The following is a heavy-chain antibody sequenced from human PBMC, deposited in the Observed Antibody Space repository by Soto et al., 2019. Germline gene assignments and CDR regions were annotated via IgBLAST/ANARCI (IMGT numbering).Heavy chain of an antibody. D-gene: IGHD3-10*01. CDR1: EFTFSGRS. CDR3: ARGWFGPDV. Sequence: EVQLVESGGGLVQPGGSLRLSCAASEFTFSGRSVHWVRQAPGKGLVWVSGIDKVGTDSTYADSVKGRFTSSRDNAKNTVYLQMISLSVEDTAVYYCARGWFGPDVWGKGTTVTVSS. CDR2: IDKVGTDS. V-gene: IGHV3-74*01. J-gene: IGHJ6*03.